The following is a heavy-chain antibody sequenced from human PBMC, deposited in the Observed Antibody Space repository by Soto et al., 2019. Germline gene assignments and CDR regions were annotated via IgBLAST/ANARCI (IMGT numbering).Heavy chain of an antibody. D-gene: IGHD3-9*01. CDR1: GFTVSSNY. CDR2: IYSGGST. V-gene: IGHV3-53*01. J-gene: IGHJ6*02. CDR3: ARDRTYYDILTGYYTLFGMDV. Sequence: AGGSLRLSCAASGFTVSSNYMSWVRQAPGKGLEWVSVIYSGGSTYYADSVKGRFTISRDNSKNTLYLQMNSLRAEDTAVYYCARDRTYYDILTGYYTLFGMDVWGQGTTVTVSS.